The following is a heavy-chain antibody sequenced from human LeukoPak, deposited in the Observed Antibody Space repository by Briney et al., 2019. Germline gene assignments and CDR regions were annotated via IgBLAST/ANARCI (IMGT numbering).Heavy chain of an antibody. CDR3: ARGVYIAAAQYAY. CDR1: GGPTSSYY. J-gene: IGHJ4*02. D-gene: IGHD6-13*01. CDR2: IYYSGTT. Sequence: SETLSLTCTVSGGPTSSYYWSWIRQPPGKGLEWIGYIYYSGTTNYNPSLKSRVTISVDTSKNQFSLKLSSVTAADTAVYYCARGVYIAAAQYAYWGQGTLVTVSS. V-gene: IGHV4-59*01.